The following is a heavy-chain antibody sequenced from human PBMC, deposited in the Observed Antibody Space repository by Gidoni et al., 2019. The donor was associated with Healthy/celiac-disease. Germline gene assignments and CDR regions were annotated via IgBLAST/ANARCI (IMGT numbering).Heavy chain of an antibody. CDR1: GFTFSSYW. CDR2: IKQDGSEK. V-gene: IGHV3-7*01. Sequence: EVQLVESGGGLVQPGGSLRLSCAASGFTFSSYWMSWVRQAPGKGLEWVANIKQDGSEKYYVDSVKGRFTISRDNAKNSLYLQMNSLRAEDTAVYYCARGVAVAPYLYYFDYWGQGTLVTVSS. J-gene: IGHJ4*02. D-gene: IGHD6-19*01. CDR3: ARGVAVAPYLYYFDY.